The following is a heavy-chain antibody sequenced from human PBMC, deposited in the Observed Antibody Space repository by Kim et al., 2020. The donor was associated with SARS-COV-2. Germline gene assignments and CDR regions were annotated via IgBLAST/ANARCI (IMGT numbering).Heavy chain of an antibody. J-gene: IGHJ6*02. D-gene: IGHD3-22*01. V-gene: IGHV3-7*03. CDR1: GFTFSSYW. CDR3: ARYYYDSSGYYPPYYYYYYGMDV. CDR2: IKQDGSEK. Sequence: GGSLRLSCAASGFTFSSYWMSWVRQAPGKGLEWVANIKQDGSEKYYVDSVKGRFTISRDNAKNSLYLQMNSLRAEDTAVYYCARYYYDSSGYYPPYYYYYYGMDVWGQGTTVTVSS.